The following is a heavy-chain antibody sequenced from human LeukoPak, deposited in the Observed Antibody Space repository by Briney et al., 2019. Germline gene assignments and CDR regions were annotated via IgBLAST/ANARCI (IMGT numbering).Heavy chain of an antibody. V-gene: IGHV3-7*01. CDR2: IKQGGSQK. CDR3: ALDRGYSSGTRA. Sequence: PGGSLRLSCAAPGFTFSSSWMSWVRQAPEKGLEWVAHIKQGGSQKYYVDSVKGRFTISRDNANNLLYLQMNSLRAEDTAVYYCALDRGYSSGTRAWGQGTLVTVSS. CDR1: GFTFSSSW. J-gene: IGHJ5*02. D-gene: IGHD5-18*01.